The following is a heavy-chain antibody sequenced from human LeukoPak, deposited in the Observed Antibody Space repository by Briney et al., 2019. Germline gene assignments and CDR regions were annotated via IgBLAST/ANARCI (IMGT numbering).Heavy chain of an antibody. CDR1: GFTFSSYA. D-gene: IGHD1-26*01. Sequence: PGGSLRLSCAASGFTFSSYAMSWVRQAPGKGLEWVAVIWYDGSNKYYADSVKGRFTISRDNSKNTLYLQMNSLRAEDTAVYYCARDRGGSYFDYWGQGTLVTVSS. J-gene: IGHJ4*02. CDR3: ARDRGGSYFDY. CDR2: IWYDGSNK. V-gene: IGHV3-33*08.